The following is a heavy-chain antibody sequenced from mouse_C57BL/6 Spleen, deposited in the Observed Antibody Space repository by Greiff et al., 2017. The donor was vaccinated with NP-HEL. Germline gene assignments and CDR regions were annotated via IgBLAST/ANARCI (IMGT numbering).Heavy chain of an antibody. CDR1: GYTFTSYG. J-gene: IGHJ4*01. CDR2: IYPRSGNT. V-gene: IGHV1-81*01. CDR3: ARKVLYYDYGRGGYAMDY. Sequence: VQLQQSGAELARPGASVKLSCKASGYTFTSYGISWVKQRTGQGLEWIGEIYPRSGNTYYNEKFKGKATLTADKCSSTAYMELRSLTSEDSAVYFCARKVLYYDYGRGGYAMDYWGQGTSVTVSS. D-gene: IGHD2-4*01.